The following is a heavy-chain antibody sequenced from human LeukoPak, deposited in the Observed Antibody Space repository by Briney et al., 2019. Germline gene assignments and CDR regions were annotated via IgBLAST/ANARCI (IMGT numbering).Heavy chain of an antibody. CDR2: INHSGST. CDR3: ARGFVVVPAAIKY. V-gene: IGHV4-34*01. D-gene: IGHD2-2*01. CDR1: GGSFSGYY. J-gene: IGHJ4*02. Sequence: SETLSLTCAVYGGSFSGYYWSWLRQPPGKGLEGIGEINHSGSTNYNPSRRSRVTISVDTSKNQFSLKLSSVTAADTAVYYCARGFVVVPAAIKYWGQGTLVTVSS.